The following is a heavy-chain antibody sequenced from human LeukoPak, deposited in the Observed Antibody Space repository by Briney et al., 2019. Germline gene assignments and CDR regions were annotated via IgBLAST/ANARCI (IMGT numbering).Heavy chain of an antibody. V-gene: IGHV3-23*01. CDR3: AKDDYDSSGYYYTYYFDY. D-gene: IGHD3-22*01. Sequence: PGGTLRLSCAASGFTFSSYGMSWVRQAPGKGLEWVSAISGSGGSTYYADSVRGRFTISRDNSKNTLYLQMNSLRAEDTAVYYCAKDDYDSSGYYYTYYFDYWGQGTLVTVSS. CDR1: GFTFSSYG. CDR2: ISGSGGST. J-gene: IGHJ4*02.